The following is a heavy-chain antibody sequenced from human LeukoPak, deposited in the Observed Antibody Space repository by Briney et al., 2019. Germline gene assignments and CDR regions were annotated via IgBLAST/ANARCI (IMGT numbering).Heavy chain of an antibody. J-gene: IGHJ4*02. CDR3: AKGKRGYSGYDSHFDY. CDR1: GFTFSSYS. Sequence: GGSLRLSCAASGFTFSSYSMSWVRQAPGKGLEWVSAISGSGGSTYYADSVKGRFTISRDNSKNTLYLQMNSLRAEDTAVYYCAKGKRGYSGYDSHFDYWGQGTLVTVSS. CDR2: ISGSGGST. D-gene: IGHD5-12*01. V-gene: IGHV3-23*01.